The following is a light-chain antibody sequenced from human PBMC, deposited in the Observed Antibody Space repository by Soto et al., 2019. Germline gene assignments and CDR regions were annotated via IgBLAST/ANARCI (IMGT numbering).Light chain of an antibody. J-gene: IGKJ5*01. CDR2: IAS. Sequence: IQLTQSPSSLSASVGDRVAITCRASQGIRSYLAWYQQKPGEAPKLLISIASILQSGVPSRFSGSGSGTDFVLTISSLRPEDSATYYCQQLDSMPITFGQGTRLEIK. CDR3: QQLDSMPIT. CDR1: QGIRSY. V-gene: IGKV1-9*01.